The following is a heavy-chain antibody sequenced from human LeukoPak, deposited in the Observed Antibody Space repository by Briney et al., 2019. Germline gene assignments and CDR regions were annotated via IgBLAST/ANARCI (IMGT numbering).Heavy chain of an antibody. CDR3: AGLQPYGDYWTYFDY. CDR2: IYYSGST. D-gene: IGHD4-17*01. V-gene: IGHV4-59*08. J-gene: IGHJ4*02. Sequence: PSETLSLTCTVSGDSISSYYWSWIRQPPGKGLEWIGYIYYSGSTNYNPSLKSRVTISVETSKNKLSLKLSSVTAADTAVYYCAGLQPYGDYWTYFDYWGQGTLVTVSS. CDR1: GDSISSYY.